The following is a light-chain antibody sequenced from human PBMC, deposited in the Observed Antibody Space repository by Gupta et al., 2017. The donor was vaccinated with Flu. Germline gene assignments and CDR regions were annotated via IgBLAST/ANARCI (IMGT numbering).Light chain of an antibody. CDR1: SSDVGGYNY. CDR2: DVT. Sequence: SVLPQPRSVSGSPGQSVTTSCTGTSSDVGGYNYVSWYQQHPGKAPKLVIYDVTKRPSGAPDRFSASKSGNTASLTISGLQAEDEAHYYCCSYSGISTLLFGGGTKLTVL. J-gene: IGLJ2*01. V-gene: IGLV2-11*01. CDR3: CSYSGISTLL.